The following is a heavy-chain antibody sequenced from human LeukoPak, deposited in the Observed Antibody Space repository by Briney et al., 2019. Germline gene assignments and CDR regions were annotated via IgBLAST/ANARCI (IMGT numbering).Heavy chain of an antibody. CDR3: ARGTVTTELYYYYGMDV. V-gene: IGHV1-69*13. CDR1: GGTFSSYA. D-gene: IGHD4-11*01. CDR2: IIPIFGTA. Sequence: SVKVSCKASGGTFSSYAISWVRQAPGQGLEWMGGIIPIFGTANYAQKFQGRVTITADESTSTAYMELSSLRSEDTAVYYCARGTVTTELYYYYGMDVWGQGTTVTVSS. J-gene: IGHJ6*02.